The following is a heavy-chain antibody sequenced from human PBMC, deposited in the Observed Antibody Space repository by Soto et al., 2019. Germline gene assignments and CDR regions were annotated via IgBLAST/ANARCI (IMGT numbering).Heavy chain of an antibody. D-gene: IGHD5-12*01. CDR2: ISHSGTT. CDR1: GDSVSGTNYY. V-gene: IGHV4-39*01. Sequence: PSETLSLTCTVSGDSVSGTNYYWVWIRQPPGKGLEWIGSISHSGTTYYSPSLKSRVSTSVDTSKNQFSLNLGSVTVVDTAVYYCARRIGSGGSASSHTGHWFDPWDQGTLVTVSS. J-gene: IGHJ5*02. CDR3: ARRIGSGGSASSHTGHWFDP.